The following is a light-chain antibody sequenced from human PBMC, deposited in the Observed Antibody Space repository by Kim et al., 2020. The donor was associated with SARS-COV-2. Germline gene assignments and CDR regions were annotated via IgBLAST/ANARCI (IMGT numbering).Light chain of an antibody. CDR1: QSLDNNF. CDR2: GAS. CDR3: QQYGSSWYT. J-gene: IGKJ2*01. Sequence: EIVLTQSPGTLSLSPGERATLSCRASQSLDNNFLAWYQQKPGQAPRLLIYGASSRATGISDRFSGSGSGTDFTLTINRLEPEDFAVYYCQQYGSSWYTFGQGTKLEIK. V-gene: IGKV3-20*01.